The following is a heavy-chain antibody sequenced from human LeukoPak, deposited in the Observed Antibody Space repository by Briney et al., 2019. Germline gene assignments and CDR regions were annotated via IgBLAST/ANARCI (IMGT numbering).Heavy chain of an antibody. CDR2: IKQDGSQE. J-gene: IGHJ4*02. V-gene: IGHV3-7*04. D-gene: IGHD5-24*01. CDR1: RFTLSTYW. CDR3: TRVGYIDEGIDY. Sequence: GGSLRLSCAASRFTLSTYWMSWVRQAPGKGLEWVAHIKQDGSQEYYVDSVKGRFTISRDSAKNSLYLQMNSLRAEDTAIYYCTRVGYIDEGIDYWGQGTLVTVSS.